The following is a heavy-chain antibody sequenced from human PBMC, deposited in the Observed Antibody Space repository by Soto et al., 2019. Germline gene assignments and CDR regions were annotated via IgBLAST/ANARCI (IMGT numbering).Heavy chain of an antibody. J-gene: IGHJ4*02. CDR1: GFAFSHYS. V-gene: IGHV3-21*01. Sequence: EVQLVESGGGLVKPGGSLRLSCAGSGFAFSHYSMTWVRQATGKGLEWVSSISGSSNSIYYADSVKGRFAVSRDNAKNKLYLQMDSLRAEDTAVYYCTRGYDSGSYSPTFWGQGALVTVSS. CDR3: TRGYDSGSYSPTF. CDR2: ISGSSNSI. D-gene: IGHD3-10*01.